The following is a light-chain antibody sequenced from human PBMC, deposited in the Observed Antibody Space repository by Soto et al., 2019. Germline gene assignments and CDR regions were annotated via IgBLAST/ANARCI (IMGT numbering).Light chain of an antibody. CDR1: AANIGDNN. Sequence: QSVLTQPPSASGAPGQRVTISCSGSAANIGDNNVNWYHQVPGAAPKLVIHSTHRRPSGVPDRFSGSQSGTSASLVISGLQSADEGDYYCASWDGDLIGRVFGGGTKVTVL. J-gene: IGLJ3*02. V-gene: IGLV1-44*01. CDR3: ASWDGDLIGRV. CDR2: STH.